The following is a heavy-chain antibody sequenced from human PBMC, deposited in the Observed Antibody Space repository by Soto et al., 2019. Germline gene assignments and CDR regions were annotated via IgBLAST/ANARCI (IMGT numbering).Heavy chain of an antibody. Sequence: ESGGGLVTPGGSLRLSCAASGFSFSAYSMNWVRQAPGKGLEWVSSISSSVSNYMFYADSVKGRFTISRDNAKKSLYLQMNSLRADDTAVYYCARYDYGDYYFDYWGQGTLVTVSS. D-gene: IGHD4-17*01. CDR1: GFSFSAYS. CDR2: ISSSVSNYM. V-gene: IGHV3-21*01. CDR3: ARYDYGDYYFDY. J-gene: IGHJ4*02.